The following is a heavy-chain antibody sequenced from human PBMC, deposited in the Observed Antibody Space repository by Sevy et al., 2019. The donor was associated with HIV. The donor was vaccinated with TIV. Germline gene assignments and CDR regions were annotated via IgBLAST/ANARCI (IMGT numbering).Heavy chain of an antibody. Sequence: GGSLRLSCAASGFTFSSYAMHWVRQAPGKGLEWVAVISYDGSNKYYADSVKGRFTISRDNSKNTLYLQMNSLRAEDTAVNYCERGEYYYDSSGATRGTWFDYWGQGTLVTVSS. CDR1: GFTFSSYA. CDR3: ERGEYYYDSSGATRGTWFDY. CDR2: ISYDGSNK. J-gene: IGHJ4*02. V-gene: IGHV3-30-3*01. D-gene: IGHD3-22*01.